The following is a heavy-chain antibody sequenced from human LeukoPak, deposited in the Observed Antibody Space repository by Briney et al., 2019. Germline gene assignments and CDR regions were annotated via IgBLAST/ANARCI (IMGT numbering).Heavy chain of an antibody. J-gene: IGHJ4*02. Sequence: GGSLRLSCAASGFTFSSYWMHWVRQVPGKGLVWVSRIISDGTSTSYADSVKGRFTISRDNAKNTLYLQMNSLRVEDTAVYYCARGRRDGYNNFDYWGQGTLVTVSS. CDR2: IISDGTST. CDR3: ARGRRDGYNNFDY. CDR1: GFTFSSYW. D-gene: IGHD5-24*01. V-gene: IGHV3-74*01.